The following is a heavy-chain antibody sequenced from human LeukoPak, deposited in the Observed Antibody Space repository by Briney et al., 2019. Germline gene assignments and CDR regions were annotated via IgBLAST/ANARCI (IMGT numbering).Heavy chain of an antibody. CDR1: GGSISSYY. CDR2: IYTSGST. V-gene: IGHV4-4*07. CDR3: AREATFGVVIMRYFYYYYMDV. J-gene: IGHJ6*03. D-gene: IGHD3-3*01. Sequence: PSETLSLTCTVSGGSISSYYWSWIRQPAGKGLEWIGRIYTSGSTNYNPSLKSRVTMSVDTSKNQFSLKLSSVTAADTAVYYCAREATFGVVIMRYFYYYYMDVWGKGTKVTVSS.